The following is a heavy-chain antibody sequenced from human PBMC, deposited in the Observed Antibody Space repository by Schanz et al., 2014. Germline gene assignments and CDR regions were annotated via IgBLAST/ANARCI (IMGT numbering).Heavy chain of an antibody. J-gene: IGHJ6*02. CDR3: TRVTRSPGGHGLDV. CDR2: ISSGGNP. V-gene: IGHV3-23*01. CDR1: GFTFSSYA. D-gene: IGHD3-16*01. Sequence: EVHLLDSGGGLVQPGGSLRLSCAASGFTFSSYAMSWVRQAPGKGLEWVSSISSGGNPYYANSVKGRFGISRDNSENTLYLQMSSLRVEDTAVYYCTRVTRSPGGHGLDVWGQGTTVTVSS.